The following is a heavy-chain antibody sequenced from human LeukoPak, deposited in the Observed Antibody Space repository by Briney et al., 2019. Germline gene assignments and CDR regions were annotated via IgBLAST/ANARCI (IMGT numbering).Heavy chain of an antibody. CDR3: LGVVPAAIGPHD. J-gene: IGHJ4*02. V-gene: IGHV4-39*01. D-gene: IGHD2-2*01. Sequence: SETLSLTCTVSGGSISSSSYYWGWIRQPPGKGPEWIGSNYYSGSTYYNPSLKSRVTISVDTSKNQFSLKLSSVTAADTAVYYCLGVVPAAIGPHDWGQGTLVTVSS. CDR1: GGSISSSSYY. CDR2: NYYSGST.